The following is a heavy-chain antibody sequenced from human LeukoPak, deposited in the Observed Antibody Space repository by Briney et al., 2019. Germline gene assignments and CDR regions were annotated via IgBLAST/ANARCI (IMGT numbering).Heavy chain of an antibody. CDR2: TYASGRT. V-gene: IGHV3-66*01. D-gene: IGHD1-26*01. Sequence: PGGSLRLSCAASGFTVTTTYMTWVRQAPGKRLEWVSITYASGRTNSADSVKGRFTITRDDSKNTLYLQMNSLRPEDTAIYYFAAGDSGRYWAFDIRGQGTMVTVFS. CDR3: AAGDSGRYWAFDI. J-gene: IGHJ3*02. CDR1: GFTVTTTY.